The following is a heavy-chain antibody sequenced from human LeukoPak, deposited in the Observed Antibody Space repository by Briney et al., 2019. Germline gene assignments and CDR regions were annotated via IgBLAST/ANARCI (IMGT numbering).Heavy chain of an antibody. CDR2: INSDGSST. V-gene: IGHV3-74*01. CDR3: ASSVRGYSGYDPFDY. Sequence: GGSLRLSCAASGFTFSSYAMSWVRQAPGKGLVWVSRINSDGSSTSYADSVKGRFTISRDNAKNTLYLQMNSLRAEDTAVYYCASSVRGYSGYDPFDYWGQGTLVTVSS. J-gene: IGHJ4*02. CDR1: GFTFSSYA. D-gene: IGHD5-12*01.